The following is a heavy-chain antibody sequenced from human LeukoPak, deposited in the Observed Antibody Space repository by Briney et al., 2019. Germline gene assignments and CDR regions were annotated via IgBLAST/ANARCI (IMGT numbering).Heavy chain of an antibody. CDR1: GYTFTSYG. J-gene: IGHJ4*02. D-gene: IGHD3-10*01. V-gene: IGHV1-18*01. CDR2: ISVYNGNT. Sequence: GASVKVSCKASGYTFTSYGISWVRQAPGQGLEWMGWISVYNGNTKYAQKLQGRVTMTPDTSTNTAYMELRSLRSDDTAVYYCARDRATMVRGVVDYWGQGTLVTVSS. CDR3: ARDRATMVRGVVDY.